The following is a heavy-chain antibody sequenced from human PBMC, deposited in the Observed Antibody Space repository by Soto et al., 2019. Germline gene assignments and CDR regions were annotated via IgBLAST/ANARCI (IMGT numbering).Heavy chain of an antibody. J-gene: IGHJ4*02. V-gene: IGHV4-38-2*01. Sequence: LSLTCAVSGSSISSGYYWGWIRQPPGKGLEWIGSIYHSGSTYYNPSLKSRVTISVDTSKNQFSLKLSSVTAADTAVYYCARGYSSSWYFDYWGQGTLVTVSS. CDR2: IYHSGST. CDR1: GSSISSGYY. CDR3: ARGYSSSWYFDY. D-gene: IGHD6-13*01.